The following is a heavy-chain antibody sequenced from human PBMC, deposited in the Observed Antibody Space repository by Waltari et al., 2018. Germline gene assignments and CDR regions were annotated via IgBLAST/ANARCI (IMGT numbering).Heavy chain of an antibody. D-gene: IGHD4-17*01. CDR3: ARGAIGVTTYYDY. CDR1: GGSISSSSYY. J-gene: IGHJ4*02. Sequence: QLQLQESGPGLVKPSETLSLTCTVSGGSISSSSYYWGWIRQPPGKGVEWIGSIYYSGSTYYNPSLKRRVTISVDTSKNQFSLKLSSVADADTAVYYCARGAIGVTTYYDYWGQGTLVTVSS. V-gene: IGHV4-39*01. CDR2: IYYSGST.